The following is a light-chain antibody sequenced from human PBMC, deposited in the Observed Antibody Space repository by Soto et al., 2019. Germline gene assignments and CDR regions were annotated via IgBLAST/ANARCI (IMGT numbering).Light chain of an antibody. Sequence: EIVLTQSPGTLSLSPGERATLSSRASQSVSRSYLAWYQQKPGQGPRLLIYGASTRATGIPDRFSGSESGTDFTLTISRLEPEDFAVYYCQQYDTSPLTFVTFGGGTKVEIK. J-gene: IGKJ4*01. CDR2: GAS. CDR1: QSVSRSY. V-gene: IGKV3-20*01. CDR3: QQYDTSPLTFVT.